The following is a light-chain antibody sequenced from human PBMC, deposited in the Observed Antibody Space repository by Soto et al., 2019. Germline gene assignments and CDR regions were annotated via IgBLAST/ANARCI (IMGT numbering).Light chain of an antibody. CDR2: DAS. J-gene: IGKJ5*01. CDR3: QQYGSSRT. V-gene: IGKV3-20*01. CDR1: QSVSSNY. Sequence: EIVLTQSPGTLSLSPGERATLSCRASQSVSSNYLAWYQQKPGQAPRLLIYDASSRATGIPDRFSGSGSGTDFTLTISRLEPEDFSVYYCQQYGSSRTFGQGPRLEIK.